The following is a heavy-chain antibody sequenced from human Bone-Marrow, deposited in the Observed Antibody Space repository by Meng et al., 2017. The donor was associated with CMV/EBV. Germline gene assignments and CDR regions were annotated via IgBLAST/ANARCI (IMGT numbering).Heavy chain of an antibody. D-gene: IGHD2-2*01. CDR2: ISSSSSYI. Sequence: GESLKISCAASGFTFSSYSMNWVRQAPGKGLEWVSSISSSSSYIYYADSVKGRFTISRDNAKNSLYLQMNSLRAEDTALYYCARGDCSSTSCPLGYWGQGTLVTVSS. J-gene: IGHJ4*02. CDR3: ARGDCSSTSCPLGY. CDR1: GFTFSSYS. V-gene: IGHV3-21*04.